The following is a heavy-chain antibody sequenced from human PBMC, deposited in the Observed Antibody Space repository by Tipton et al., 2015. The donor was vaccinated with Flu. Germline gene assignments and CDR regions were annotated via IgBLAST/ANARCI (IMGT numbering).Heavy chain of an antibody. J-gene: IGHJ5*02. Sequence: TLSLTCTVSGGSISSYYWSWIRQPAGKGLEWLGRIYTSGSTNYNPSLKSRVTMSVDTSKNQFSLKLSSVTAADTAVYYCARDFYDSSGYPRFDPWGQGTLVTVSS. D-gene: IGHD3-22*01. CDR2: IYTSGST. V-gene: IGHV4-4*07. CDR3: ARDFYDSSGYPRFDP. CDR1: GGSISSYY.